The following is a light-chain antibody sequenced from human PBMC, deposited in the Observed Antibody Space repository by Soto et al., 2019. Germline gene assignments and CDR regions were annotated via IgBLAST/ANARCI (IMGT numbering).Light chain of an antibody. CDR1: QGISNY. V-gene: IGKV1-27*01. CDR2: ATS. Sequence: DIQMTQSPSSLSASVGDRVTITCRASQGISNYLAWYQQKPGEVPKLLIFATSTLQSGVPSRFSGSGSGTDFTLTISSLQPEDVATYYCQKYNGAPWTFGQGTRVEIK. CDR3: QKYNGAPWT. J-gene: IGKJ1*01.